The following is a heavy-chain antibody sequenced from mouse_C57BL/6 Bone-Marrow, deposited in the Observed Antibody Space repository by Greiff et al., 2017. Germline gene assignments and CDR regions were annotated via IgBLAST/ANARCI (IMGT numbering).Heavy chain of an antibody. Sequence: DVKLVESGGDLVKPGGSLKLSCAASGFTFSSYGMSWVRQTPDKRLEWVATISSGGSYTYYPASVKGRFTISRDNAKNTLYLQMSSLKSEDTAMYYCASPSHYYGSSLFAYWGQGTLVTVSA. CDR2: ISSGGSYT. CDR1: GFTFSSYG. CDR3: ASPSHYYGSSLFAY. D-gene: IGHD1-1*01. J-gene: IGHJ3*01. V-gene: IGHV5-6*02.